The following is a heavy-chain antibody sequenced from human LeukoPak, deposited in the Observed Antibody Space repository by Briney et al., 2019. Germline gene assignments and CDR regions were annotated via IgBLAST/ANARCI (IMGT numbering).Heavy chain of an antibody. D-gene: IGHD2-15*01. Sequence: GGSLRLSCAASGFSFSTYEMNWVRQAPGKGLEWLSYISSSGSAIYSADSVKGRFTISRDNAKNSLYLQMNSLRAEDTAVYYCVRGLVVAATPPSSYYGMDVWGKGTTVTVSS. CDR1: GFSFSTYE. CDR2: ISSSGSAI. V-gene: IGHV3-48*03. CDR3: VRGLVVAATPPSSYYGMDV. J-gene: IGHJ6*04.